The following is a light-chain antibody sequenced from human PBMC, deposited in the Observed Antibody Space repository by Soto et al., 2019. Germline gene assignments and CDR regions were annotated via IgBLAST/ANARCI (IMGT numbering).Light chain of an antibody. J-gene: IGKJ1*01. V-gene: IGKV3-20*01. Sequence: EIVLAQSPGTLSLSPGEGASLSCRASQSISKSNLAWYQQKPGQAPRLLIYGASNRATGIPDRFSGSGSGTDFTLTISRLEPEDFAVYYCQQYGSSGTFGQGTKVDI. CDR1: QSISKSN. CDR2: GAS. CDR3: QQYGSSGT.